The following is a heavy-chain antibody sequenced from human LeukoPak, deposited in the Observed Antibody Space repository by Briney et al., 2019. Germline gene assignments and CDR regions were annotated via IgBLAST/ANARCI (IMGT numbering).Heavy chain of an antibody. CDR2: FHNGGTS. CDR3: TRGAGWLIDY. CDR1: DDSLSDYY. D-gene: IGHD3-16*01. J-gene: IGHJ4*02. Sequence: PSETLSLTCTVSDDSLSDYYRGWIRQPPGKGLEWIGYFHNGGTSTYNPSLKSRVTISADTSKNQFSLKLNSPTTADTAVYYCTRGAGWLIDYWGQGILVTVSS. V-gene: IGHV4-59*01.